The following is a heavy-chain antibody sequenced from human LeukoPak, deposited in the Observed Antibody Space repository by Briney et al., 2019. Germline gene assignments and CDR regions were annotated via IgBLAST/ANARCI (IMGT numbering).Heavy chain of an antibody. V-gene: IGHV4-31*03. CDR1: GGSISSGGYY. CDR3: ARDSPDYGRYNWFDP. J-gene: IGHJ5*02. Sequence: SETLSLTCTVSGGSISSGGYYWSWVRQHPGKGLEWIGYIYYSGSTYYNPSLKSRVTISVDTSKNQFSLKLSSVTAADTAVYYCARDSPDYGRYNWFDPWGQGTLVTVSS. D-gene: IGHD4-17*01. CDR2: IYYSGST.